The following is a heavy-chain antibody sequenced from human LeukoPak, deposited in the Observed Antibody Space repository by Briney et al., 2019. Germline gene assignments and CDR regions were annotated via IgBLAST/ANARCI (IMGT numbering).Heavy chain of an antibody. J-gene: IGHJ4*02. D-gene: IGHD3/OR15-3a*01. V-gene: IGHV4-39*07. CDR2: IYYSGST. CDR1: GGSISSSSYY. Sequence: SETLSLTCTVSGGSISSSSYYWGWIRQPPGKGLEWIGSIYYSGSTYYNPSLKSRLTISVDTSKNQFSLKLSSVTAADTAVYYCARWTAYYYFDYWGQGTLVTVSS. CDR3: ARWTAYYYFDY.